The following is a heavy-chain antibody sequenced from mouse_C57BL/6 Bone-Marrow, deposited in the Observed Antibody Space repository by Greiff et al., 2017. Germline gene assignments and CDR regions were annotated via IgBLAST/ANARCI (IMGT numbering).Heavy chain of an antibody. CDR3: ARERGKLLDY. CDR2: ISYDGSN. CDR1: GYSITSGYY. J-gene: IGHJ2*01. V-gene: IGHV3-6*01. Sequence: VQLQQSGPGLVKPSQSLSLTCSVTGYSITSGYYWNWIRQFPGNKLEWMGYISYDGSNNYNPSLKNRISITRDTSKNQFFLKLNSVTTEDTATYYCARERGKLLDYWGQGTTLTVSS.